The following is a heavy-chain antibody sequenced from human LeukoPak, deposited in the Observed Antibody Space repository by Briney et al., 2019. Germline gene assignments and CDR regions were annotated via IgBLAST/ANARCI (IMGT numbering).Heavy chain of an antibody. CDR3: AKDLRTYWYFDL. J-gene: IGHJ2*01. CDR1: GFTFSSYG. Sequence: GGSLRLSCAASGFTFSSYGMHWVRQAPGKGLEWVAVISYDGSNKYYADSVKGRFTISRDNSKNMLYLQMNSLRAEDTAVYYCAKDLRTYWYFDLWGRGTLVTVSS. CDR2: ISYDGSNK. V-gene: IGHV3-30*18.